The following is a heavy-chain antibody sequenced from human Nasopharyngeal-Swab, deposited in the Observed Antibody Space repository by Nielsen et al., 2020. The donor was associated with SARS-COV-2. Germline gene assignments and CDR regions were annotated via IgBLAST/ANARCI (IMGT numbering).Heavy chain of an antibody. CDR1: GGTLSSYS. CDR3: ARDNNDILTCYYLNWFDP. Sequence: SSVNVSCKASGGTLSSYSISWVRQAPGQWLEWMGGIIPIFVTANYVQKFQGRVTITADESTGTAYMELSSLRSEDTAVYYCARDNNDILTCYYLNWFDPWGQGTLVTVSS. D-gene: IGHD3-9*01. CDR2: IIPIFVTA. V-gene: IGHV1-69*13. J-gene: IGHJ5*02.